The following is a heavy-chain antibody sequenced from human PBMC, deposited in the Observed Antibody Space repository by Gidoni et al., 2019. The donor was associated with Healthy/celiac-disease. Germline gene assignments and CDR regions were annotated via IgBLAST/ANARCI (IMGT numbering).Heavy chain of an antibody. CDR1: GFTFRSYS. Sequence: EVQLVESGGVLVKPGGSLRLSCAASGFTFRSYSLHWVRQAPGKGLEWVSSISSSSSYIYYADSVKGRFTISRDNAKNSLYLQMNSLRAEDTAVYYCARALTSGYQLLTDYYYYYYMDVWGKGTTVTVSS. V-gene: IGHV3-21*01. CDR3: ARALTSGYQLLTDYYYYYYMDV. D-gene: IGHD2-2*01. CDR2: ISSSSSYI. J-gene: IGHJ6*03.